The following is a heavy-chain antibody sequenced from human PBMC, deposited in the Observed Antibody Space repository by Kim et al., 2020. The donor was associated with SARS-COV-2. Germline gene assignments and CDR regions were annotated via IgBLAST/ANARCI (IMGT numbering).Heavy chain of an antibody. CDR3: ARGLMRVWGGNSFGY. V-gene: IGHV4-34*01. J-gene: IGHJ4*02. Sequence: PSLKSRVTISVDTSKNQFSLKLSSVTAADTAVYYCARGLMRVWGGNSFGYWGQGTLVTVSS. D-gene: IGHD2-15*01.